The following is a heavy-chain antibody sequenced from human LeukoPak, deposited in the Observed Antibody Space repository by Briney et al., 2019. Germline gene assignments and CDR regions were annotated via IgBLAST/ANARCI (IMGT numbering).Heavy chain of an antibody. Sequence: SETLSLTCAVYGGSFSGYYWSWIRQPPGKGLEWIGEISHSGSTNYNPSLKSRVIISADTSKNQFSLKLSSVTAADTAVYYCARGGSRIVVVVAARKPHYFDYWGQGTLVTVSS. CDR3: ARGGSRIVVVVAARKPHYFDY. D-gene: IGHD2-15*01. CDR2: ISHSGST. J-gene: IGHJ4*02. V-gene: IGHV4-34*01. CDR1: GGSFSGYY.